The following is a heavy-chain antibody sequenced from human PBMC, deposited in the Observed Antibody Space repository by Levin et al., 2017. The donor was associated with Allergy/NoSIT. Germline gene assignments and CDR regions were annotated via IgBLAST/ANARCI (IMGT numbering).Heavy chain of an antibody. Sequence: SETLSLTCTVSGGSISSSSYYWGWIRQPPGKGLEWIGSIYYSGSTYYNPSLKSRVTISVDTSKNQFSLKLSSVTAADTAVYYCARHSDWVAAAGSGGWFDPWGQGTLVTVSS. CDR3: ARHSDWVAAAGSGGWFDP. V-gene: IGHV4-39*01. CDR2: IYYSGST. D-gene: IGHD6-13*01. CDR1: GGSISSSSYY. J-gene: IGHJ5*02.